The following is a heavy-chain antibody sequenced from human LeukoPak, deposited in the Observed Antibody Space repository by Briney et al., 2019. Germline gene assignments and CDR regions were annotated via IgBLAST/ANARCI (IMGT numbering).Heavy chain of an antibody. CDR3: ARAIGLDFDF. CDR2: INSDGSST. D-gene: IGHD2/OR15-2a*01. Sequence: GGSLRLSCIASGFTFSGSWMHWVRQVPGKGLEWVSRINSDGSSTAYADSVKGRFTISRDNAKTMLYLQMNSLRADDTAMYYCARAIGLDFDFWGQGTLVTVSS. V-gene: IGHV3-74*01. CDR1: GFTFSGSW. J-gene: IGHJ4*02.